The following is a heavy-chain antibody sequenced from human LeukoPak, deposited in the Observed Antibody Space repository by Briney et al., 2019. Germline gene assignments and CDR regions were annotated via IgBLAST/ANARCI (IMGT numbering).Heavy chain of an antibody. CDR1: GFTFSDYS. D-gene: IGHD6-19*01. J-gene: IGHJ4*02. Sequence: GGSLRLSCAASGFTFSDYSMNWFRQAPGKGLEWISYIGIDSGNTNYADSVKGRFTISGDKAKNSLYLQMNSLRVEDTAVYYCARASAVAGTELFDYWGQGTLVTVSS. CDR2: IGIDSGNT. CDR3: ARASAVAGTELFDY. V-gene: IGHV3-11*05.